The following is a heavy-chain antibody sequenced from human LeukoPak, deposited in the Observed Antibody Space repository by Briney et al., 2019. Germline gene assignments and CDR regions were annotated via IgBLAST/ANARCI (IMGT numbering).Heavy chain of an antibody. Sequence: GGSLRLSCAASGFTFSSYGMHWVRQAPGKGLEWVAVISYDGSNKYYADSVKGRFTISRDNSKNTLYLQMNSLRAEDTAVYYCAKDPQYQLLWSYYYYGMDVWGKGTTVTVSS. CDR2: ISYDGSNK. CDR1: GFTFSSYG. CDR3: AKDPQYQLLWSYYYYGMDV. D-gene: IGHD2-2*01. V-gene: IGHV3-30*18. J-gene: IGHJ6*04.